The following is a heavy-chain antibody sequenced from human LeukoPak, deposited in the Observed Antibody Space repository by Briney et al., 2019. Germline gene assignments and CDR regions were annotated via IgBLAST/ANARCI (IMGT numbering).Heavy chain of an antibody. D-gene: IGHD2-15*01. CDR1: GFTFDDYG. CDR2: INWNGGST. J-gene: IGHJ4*02. CDR3: ARVLGYCSGGSCYSNYFDY. Sequence: GGSLRLSCAASGFTFDDYGMSWVRQAPGKGLEWVSGINWNGGSTGYADSVKGRYTISRDNAKNSLYLQMNSLRAEDTALYYCARVLGYCSGGSCYSNYFDYWGQGTLVTVSS. V-gene: IGHV3-20*04.